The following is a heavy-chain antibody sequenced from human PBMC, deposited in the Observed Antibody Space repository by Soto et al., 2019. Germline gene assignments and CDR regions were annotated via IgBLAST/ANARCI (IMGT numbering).Heavy chain of an antibody. CDR3: ARAWVVVTAPDY. CDR1: GFTFSSYA. Sequence: GGSLRLSCAASGFTFSSYAMHWVRQAPGKGLEWVAVISYDGSNKYYADSVKGRFTISRDNSKNTLYLQMNSLRAEDTAVYYCARAWVVVTAPDYWGQGTLVTVSS. J-gene: IGHJ4*02. CDR2: ISYDGSNK. V-gene: IGHV3-30-3*01. D-gene: IGHD2-21*02.